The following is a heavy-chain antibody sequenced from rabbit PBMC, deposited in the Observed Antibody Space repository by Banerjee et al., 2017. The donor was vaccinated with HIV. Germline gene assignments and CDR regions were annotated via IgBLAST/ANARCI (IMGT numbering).Heavy chain of an antibody. CDR3: ARDLAGVIGWNFGL. CDR2: IDAGDNGDT. D-gene: IGHD4-1*01. CDR1: GFSFSSSYY. V-gene: IGHV1S45*01. Sequence: QEQLEESGGDLVKPEGSLTLTCTASGFSFSSSYYMFWVRQAPGKGLEWIACIDAGDNGDTYYASWAKGRFTISKTSSTTVTLQVTSLTAADTATYFCARDLAGVIGWNFGLWGPGTLVTVS. J-gene: IGHJ4*01.